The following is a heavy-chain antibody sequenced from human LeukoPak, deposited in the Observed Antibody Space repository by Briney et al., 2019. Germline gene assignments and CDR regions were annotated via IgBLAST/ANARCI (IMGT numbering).Heavy chain of an antibody. J-gene: IGHJ4*02. CDR2: LYNRGST. V-gene: IGHV4-59*01. CDR1: GGAISYYY. Sequence: SETLSLTCTVSGGAISYYYWSWIRQSPGKGLECVGYLYNRGSTKYNPSLKSRVTISVDTSKNQFSLNLTSVTSADTAVYYCARAYASGNSPAYWGPGTLVTVSS. CDR3: ARAYASGNSPAY. D-gene: IGHD3-10*01.